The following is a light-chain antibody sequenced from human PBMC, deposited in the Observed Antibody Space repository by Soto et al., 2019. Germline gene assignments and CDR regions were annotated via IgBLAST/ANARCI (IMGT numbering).Light chain of an antibody. V-gene: IGLV1-44*01. J-gene: IGLJ2*01. Sequence: QSVLNQAPSACGTPGQRVTISCSGSSSNIGSGSVNWYQQLPVTAPKLRIYNNNQRPSGVPDRFSGSKSGTSASLAISGLQSEDEADYYCAAWDDSLNGVVFGGGTKLTVL. CDR1: SSNIGSGS. CDR2: NNN. CDR3: AAWDDSLNGVV.